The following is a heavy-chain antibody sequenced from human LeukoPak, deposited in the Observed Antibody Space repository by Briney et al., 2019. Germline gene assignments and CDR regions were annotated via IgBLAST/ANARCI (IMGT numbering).Heavy chain of an antibody. Sequence: ASVKVSCKASGYTFTGHYIHWVRQAPGQALEWMGWINPNSGGTNYAQKFQGRVTMTRDTSITTAYMELSRLRSDDTAVYYCARVPEGETASLHYFDYWGQGTLVTVSS. CDR3: ARVPEGETASLHYFDY. D-gene: IGHD2-21*02. J-gene: IGHJ4*02. V-gene: IGHV1-2*02. CDR1: GYTFTGHY. CDR2: INPNSGGT.